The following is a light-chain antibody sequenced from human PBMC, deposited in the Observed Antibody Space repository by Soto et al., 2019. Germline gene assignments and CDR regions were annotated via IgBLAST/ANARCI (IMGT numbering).Light chain of an antibody. Sequence: EVVLTQSPATLSLSPGERATLSCRASQGVSSYLAWYQQKPGQAPRLLIYDAFNRATGIPARFSGSGSGTDFTLTISSLEPEDFAVYYCQQRSNWPVTFGQGTRLEIK. CDR2: DAF. J-gene: IGKJ5*01. CDR1: QGVSSY. CDR3: QQRSNWPVT. V-gene: IGKV3-11*01.